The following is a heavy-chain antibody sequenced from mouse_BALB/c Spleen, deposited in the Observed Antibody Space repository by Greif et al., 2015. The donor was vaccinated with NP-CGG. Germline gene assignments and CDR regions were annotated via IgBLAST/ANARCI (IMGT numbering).Heavy chain of an antibody. CDR3: ARDGNYGDYYAMDY. D-gene: IGHD2-1*01. V-gene: IGHV5-6-5*01. J-gene: IGHJ4*01. Sequence: EVMLVESGGGLVKPGGSLKLSCAASGFTFSSYAMSWVRQTPEKRLEWVASISSGGSTYYPDSVKGRFTISRDNARNILYLQMSSLRSEDTAMYYCARDGNYGDYYAMDYWGQGTSVTVSS. CDR1: GFTFSSYA. CDR2: ISSGGST.